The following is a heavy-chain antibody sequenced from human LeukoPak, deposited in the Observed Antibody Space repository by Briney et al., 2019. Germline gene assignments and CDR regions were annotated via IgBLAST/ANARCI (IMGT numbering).Heavy chain of an antibody. CDR2: IRYDGSNK. J-gene: IGHJ3*02. CDR1: GFTFSSYG. D-gene: IGHD4-11*01. V-gene: IGHV3-30*02. Sequence: GGSLRLSCAASGFTFSSYGMHWVRQAPGKGLEWVAFIRYDGSNKYYADSVKGRFTISRDNSKNTLYLQMNSLRAEDTAVYYCAKAKDLTVTEAFDIWGQGTMVAVSS. CDR3: AKAKDLTVTEAFDI.